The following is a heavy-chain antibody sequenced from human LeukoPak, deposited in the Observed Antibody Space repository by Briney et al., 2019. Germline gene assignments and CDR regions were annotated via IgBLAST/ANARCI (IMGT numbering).Heavy chain of an antibody. D-gene: IGHD2-15*01. CDR1: GFTFSSYS. CDR3: ARGLCSGGSCCSDDAFDI. J-gene: IGHJ3*02. Sequence: GGSLRLSCAASGFTFSSYSMNCVRQAPGQGLEWVSSISSSSSYIYYADSVKGRFTISRDNANISLYLQMNSLIAEDTAVSYCARGLCSGGSCCSDDAFDIWGQGTMVTVSS. CDR2: ISSSSSYI. V-gene: IGHV3-21*01.